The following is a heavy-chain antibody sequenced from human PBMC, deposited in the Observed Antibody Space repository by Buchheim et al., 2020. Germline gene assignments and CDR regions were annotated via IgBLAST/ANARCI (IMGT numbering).Heavy chain of an antibody. CDR1: GFTFSSYA. CDR2: ISGSGGST. Sequence: EVQLLESGGGLVQPGGSLRLSCAASGFTFSSYAMSWVRQAPGKGLEWVSAISGSGGSTYYADSVKGRFTISRDNSKNTLYLQMNSLRAEDTAVYYCAKVRLWGGSVRSGYYYFDYWGQGTL. D-gene: IGHD3-22*01. J-gene: IGHJ4*02. V-gene: IGHV3-23*01. CDR3: AKVRLWGGSVRSGYYYFDY.